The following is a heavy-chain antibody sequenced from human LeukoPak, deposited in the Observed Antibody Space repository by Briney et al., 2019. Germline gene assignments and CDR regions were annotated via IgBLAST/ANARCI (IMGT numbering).Heavy chain of an antibody. Sequence: ASVKVSCKASGYSFSSYYIHWVRLAPGQGLEWMGIINPSGGGTNYAQKFQGRVTMTRDTSTSTVYVELRSLRPEDSAVYYCARGHSSGWLGEAFDLWGPGTMVTVSS. V-gene: IGHV1-46*01. D-gene: IGHD6-19*01. CDR2: INPSGGGT. CDR3: ARGHSSGWLGEAFDL. J-gene: IGHJ3*01. CDR1: GYSFSSYY.